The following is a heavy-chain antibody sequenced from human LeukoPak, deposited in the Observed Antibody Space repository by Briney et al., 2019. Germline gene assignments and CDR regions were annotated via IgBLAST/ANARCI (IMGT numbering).Heavy chain of an antibody. J-gene: IGHJ6*03. CDR2: ISSSSSTI. D-gene: IGHD3-3*01. V-gene: IGHV3-48*01. Sequence: PGGSLRLSCAASGFTFSSYSMNWVRQAPGKGLGWVSYISSSSSTIYYADSVKGRFTISRDNAKNSLYLQMNSLRAEDTAVYYCARETIFGGLSYYYYMDVWGKGTTVTVSS. CDR1: GFTFSSYS. CDR3: ARETIFGGLSYYYYMDV.